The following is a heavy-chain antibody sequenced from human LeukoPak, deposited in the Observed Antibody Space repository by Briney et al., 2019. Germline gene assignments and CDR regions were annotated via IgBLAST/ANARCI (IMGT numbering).Heavy chain of an antibody. CDR1: GFXXXSYG. V-gene: IGHV3-33*01. D-gene: IGHD4-17*01. Sequence: SGFXXXSYGMHWVRQAPGKGLEWVAVIWYDGSNKYYADSVKGRFTISRDNSKNTLYLQMNSLRAEDTAVYYCARAYGALDYWGQGTLVTVSS. CDR2: IWYDGSNK. CDR3: ARAYGALDY. J-gene: IGHJ4*02.